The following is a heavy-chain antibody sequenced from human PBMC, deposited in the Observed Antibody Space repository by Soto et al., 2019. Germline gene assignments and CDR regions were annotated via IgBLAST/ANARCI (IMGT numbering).Heavy chain of an antibody. V-gene: IGHV1-18*04. CDR3: ARENRPREYCSGGSCAYYYCGMDG. CDR2: ISAYNGNT. Sequence: ASVKVSCKASGYPFTSSGFSWVRQAPGQGLEWMGWISAYNGNTLYAQKFQGRVTITADESTSTAYMELSSLRSEDTAVYYCARENRPREYCSGGSCAYYYCGMDGWGRGTTVTVAS. D-gene: IGHD2-15*01. J-gene: IGHJ6*04. CDR1: GYPFTSSG.